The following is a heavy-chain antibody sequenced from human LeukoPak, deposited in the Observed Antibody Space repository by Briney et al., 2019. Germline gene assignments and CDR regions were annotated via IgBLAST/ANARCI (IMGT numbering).Heavy chain of an antibody. J-gene: IGHJ4*02. Sequence: QPGRSLRLSCAASGFTFSSFGMHWVRQAPGKGLEWVAVIWYDGTNKYYADSVKGRFTISRDNSKNTLYLQMNSLRAEDTAVYYCARRGEIHLEYFDYWGQGTLVTVSS. D-gene: IGHD3-3*01. CDR1: GFTFSSFG. V-gene: IGHV3-33*01. CDR2: IWYDGTNK. CDR3: ARRGEIHLEYFDY.